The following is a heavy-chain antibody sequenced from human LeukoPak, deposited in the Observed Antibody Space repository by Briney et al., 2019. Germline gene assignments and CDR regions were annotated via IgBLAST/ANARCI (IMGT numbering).Heavy chain of an antibody. CDR2: ISWNSGSI. D-gene: IGHD3-9*01. V-gene: IGHV3-9*01. CDR1: GFTFSSYS. J-gene: IGHJ4*02. Sequence: GGSLRLSCAASGFTFSSYSMHWVRQAPGKGLEWVSGISWNSGSIGYADSVKGRFTISRDNAKNSLYLQMNSLRAEDTALYYCAKDIGYDILTGTYFDYWGQGTLVTVSS. CDR3: AKDIGYDILTGTYFDY.